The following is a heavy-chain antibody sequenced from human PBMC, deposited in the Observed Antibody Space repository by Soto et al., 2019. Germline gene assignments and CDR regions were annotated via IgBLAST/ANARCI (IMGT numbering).Heavy chain of an antibody. CDR2: ISSSSTYI. J-gene: IGHJ3*02. V-gene: IGHV3-21*01. Sequence: GGSLRLSCAASGFSFSSYSMTWVRQAPGKGLEWVSSISSSSTYIYYADSVKGRFTISRDNAKNSLYLEMNSLRAEDTAVFHCARVQAATGTTRDAFDIWGQGTMVTVSS. CDR1: GFSFSSYS. CDR3: ARVQAATGTTRDAFDI. D-gene: IGHD1-1*01.